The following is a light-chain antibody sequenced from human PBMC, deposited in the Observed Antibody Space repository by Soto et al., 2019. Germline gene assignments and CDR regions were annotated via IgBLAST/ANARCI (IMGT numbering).Light chain of an antibody. CDR3: SSYTTSRTYV. CDR2: GVT. J-gene: IGLJ1*01. V-gene: IGLV2-8*01. Sequence: QSALAQPPSASGSPGQSVTISCTGSGSDIGAYNFVSWYQQHPGKAPKLMIFGVTERPSGVPDRFSGSKSGNTASLTVSGLQADDEAVYYCSSYTTSRTYVFGTGTKLTVL. CDR1: GSDIGAYNF.